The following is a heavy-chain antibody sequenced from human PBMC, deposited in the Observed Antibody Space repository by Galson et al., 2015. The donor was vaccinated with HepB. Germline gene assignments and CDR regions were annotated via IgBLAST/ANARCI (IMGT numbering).Heavy chain of an antibody. V-gene: IGHV4-4*02. Sequence: SETLSLTCAVSGGSISSSNWWSWVRQPPGKGLEWIGEIYHSGSTNYNPSLKSRVTISVDKSKNQFSLKLSSVTAADTAVYYCAGNYGDYGEALLWAFDIWGQGTMVTVSS. CDR2: IYHSGST. J-gene: IGHJ3*02. D-gene: IGHD4-17*01. CDR3: AGNYGDYGEALLWAFDI. CDR1: GGSISSSNW.